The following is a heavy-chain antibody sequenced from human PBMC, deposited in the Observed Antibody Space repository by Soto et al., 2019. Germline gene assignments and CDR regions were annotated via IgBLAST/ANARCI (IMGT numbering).Heavy chain of an antibody. CDR3: AADHLPGPDTAMVSLWAFDI. V-gene: IGHV1-58*01. CDR1: GFTFTSSA. D-gene: IGHD5-18*01. Sequence: SVKVSCKASGFTFTSSAVQWVRQARGQRLEWIGWIVVGSGNTNYAQKFQERVTITRDMSTSTAYMELSSLRSEDTAAYYRAADHLPGPDTAMVSLWAFDIWGQGTMVTVSS. CDR2: IVVGSGNT. J-gene: IGHJ3*02.